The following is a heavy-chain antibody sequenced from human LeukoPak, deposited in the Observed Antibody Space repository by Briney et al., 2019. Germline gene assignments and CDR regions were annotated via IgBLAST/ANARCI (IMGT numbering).Heavy chain of an antibody. Sequence: SGTLSLTCTVSGGSISSYYWSWIRQPPGKGLEWIGYIYYSGSTNYNPSLKSRVTISVDTSKNQFSLKLSSVTAADTAVYYCARDGYSSGWYPIFDYWGQGTLVTVSS. CDR1: GGSISSYY. CDR3: ARDGYSSGWYPIFDY. CDR2: IYYSGST. J-gene: IGHJ4*02. V-gene: IGHV4-59*01. D-gene: IGHD6-19*01.